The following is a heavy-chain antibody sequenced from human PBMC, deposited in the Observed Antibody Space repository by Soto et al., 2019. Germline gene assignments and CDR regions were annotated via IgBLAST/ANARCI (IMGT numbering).Heavy chain of an antibody. D-gene: IGHD3-22*01. J-gene: IGHJ6*02. CDR1: GFTFSNYD. CDR3: GRGVVWPGDYYYGFDV. V-gene: IGHV3-13*01. CDR2: IGAAGDT. Sequence: GRSLRLSCAASGFTFSNYDMHWVRQATGKGMEWLSRIGAAGDTFYPGSVSGRFTISRETAKNSLNLQINNPRAGGTAVYFCGRGVVWPGDYYYGFDVWGQGATVTVSS.